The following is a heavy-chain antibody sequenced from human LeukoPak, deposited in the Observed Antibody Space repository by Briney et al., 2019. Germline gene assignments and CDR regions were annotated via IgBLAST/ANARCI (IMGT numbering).Heavy chain of an antibody. J-gene: IGHJ6*02. D-gene: IGHD6-13*01. Sequence: PGGSLRLSCTASGFTFGDYALGWFRQAPGKGLEWVCFIRSKGYGAAIEYAASVKGRFTISRDDSKSIAYLQMNSLKTEDTAVYYCARPQAADPYYYYGLDVWGQGTTVTVSS. CDR3: ARPQAADPYYYYGLDV. CDR2: IRSKGYGAAI. CDR1: GFTFGDYA. V-gene: IGHV3-49*03.